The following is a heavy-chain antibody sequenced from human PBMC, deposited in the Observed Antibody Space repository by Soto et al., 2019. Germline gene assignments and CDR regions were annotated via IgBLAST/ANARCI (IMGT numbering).Heavy chain of an antibody. CDR1: GVSFSAFW. D-gene: IGHD2-15*01. J-gene: IGHJ4*02. CDR3: ARDRGWNIVVIPASFDL. Sequence: EVQLVESGGGLVQPGGSLRLSCAASGVSFSAFWMSWVRQIPGKGLEWVANINQDGSEKQYVDSVKGRFTISRDNAKNSLFLQMNSLRAEDSAVYYCARDRGWNIVVIPASFDLWGRGALVPVSS. CDR2: INQDGSEK. V-gene: IGHV3-7*01.